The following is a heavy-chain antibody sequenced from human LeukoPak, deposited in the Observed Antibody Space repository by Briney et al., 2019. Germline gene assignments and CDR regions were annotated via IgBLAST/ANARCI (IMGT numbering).Heavy chain of an antibody. CDR3: ARHVVVPAAQENGFDY. CDR2: INHSGST. V-gene: IGHV4-34*01. D-gene: IGHD2-2*01. CDR1: GGSFSGYY. Sequence: SETLSPTCAVYGGSFSGYYWSWIRQPPGKGLEWIGEINHSGSTNYNPSLKSRVTISVDTSKNQFSLKLSSVTAADTAVYYCARHVVVPAAQENGFDYWGQGTLVTVSS. J-gene: IGHJ4*02.